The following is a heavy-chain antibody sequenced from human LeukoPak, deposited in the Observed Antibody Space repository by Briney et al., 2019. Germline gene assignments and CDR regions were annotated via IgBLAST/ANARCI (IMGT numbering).Heavy chain of an antibody. CDR1: DASIRSGDYY. D-gene: IGHD2-15*01. Sequence: AQTLSLTCTVSDASIRSGDYYWSWIRQPPGKGLEWIGYIYDSGSTYYNPSLKSRITISVDTSENRFSLKLSSVTATDTAVYCCARDCSGGSCYGAFDIWGQGTMVTVSS. CDR2: IYDSGST. J-gene: IGHJ3*02. CDR3: ARDCSGGSCYGAFDI. V-gene: IGHV4-30-4*01.